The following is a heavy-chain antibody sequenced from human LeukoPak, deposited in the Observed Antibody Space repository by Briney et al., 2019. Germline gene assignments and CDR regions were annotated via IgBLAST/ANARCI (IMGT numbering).Heavy chain of an antibody. CDR1: GFTFSNYG. V-gene: IGHV3-30*18. CDR3: AKARDYIWGSYRPDAFDF. D-gene: IGHD3-16*02. J-gene: IGHJ3*01. CDR2: ISFDGNNK. Sequence: QAGGSLRLSCAASGFTFSNYGMHWVRQAPGKGLDWVAVISFDGNNKYHADSVKGRFTISRDNSNNTVYLRMNSLKPEDTAVYYCAKARDYIWGSYRPDAFDFWGQGTKVTASS.